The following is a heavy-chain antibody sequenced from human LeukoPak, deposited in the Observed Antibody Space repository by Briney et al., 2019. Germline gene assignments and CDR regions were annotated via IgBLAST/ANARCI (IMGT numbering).Heavy chain of an antibody. CDR2: ISSSSSYI. CDR1: GFTFSTYT. D-gene: IGHD2-2*01. CDR3: ARDALAAGYRLEWYYFDY. V-gene: IGHV3-21*01. J-gene: IGHJ4*02. Sequence: GGSLRLSCAASGFTFSTYTMNWVRQAPGKGLEWVSSISSSSSYIYYADSVKGRFTISRDNAKNSLYLQMNSLRAEDTAVYYCARDALAAGYRLEWYYFDYWGQGTLVTVSS.